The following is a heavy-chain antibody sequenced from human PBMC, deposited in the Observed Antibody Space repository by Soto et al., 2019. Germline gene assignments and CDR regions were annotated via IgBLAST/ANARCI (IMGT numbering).Heavy chain of an antibody. V-gene: IGHV3-21*06. CDR2: VSSTTNYI. CDR1: GFTFTRYS. J-gene: IGHJ4*02. CDR3: ARESEDLTSNFDY. Sequence: GGSLRLSCAASGFTFTRYSMNWVRQAPGKGLEWVSSVSSTTNYIYYGDSMKGRFTISRDNAKNSLYLEMNSLRAEDTAVYYCARESEDLTSNFDYWGRGTLVTVSS.